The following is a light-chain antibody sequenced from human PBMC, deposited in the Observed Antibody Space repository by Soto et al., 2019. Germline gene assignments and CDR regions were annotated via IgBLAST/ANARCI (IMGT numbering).Light chain of an antibody. J-gene: IGKJ1*01. V-gene: IGKV1-17*03. Sequence: DIQMTQSPSAMSASVGDRVTITCRASQGINDNLAWFQQKPGQVPKRLIYGAFSSQRGVPSRFSGSGSGTEFTLTISTLQPEDFSTYYCLQHNTFPRTFGQGTKVDIK. CDR1: QGINDN. CDR3: LQHNTFPRT. CDR2: GAF.